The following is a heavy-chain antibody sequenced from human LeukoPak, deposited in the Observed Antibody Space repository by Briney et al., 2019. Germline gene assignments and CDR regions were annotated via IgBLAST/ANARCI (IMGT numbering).Heavy chain of an antibody. CDR1: GYTFTSYY. V-gene: IGHV1-46*01. CDR2: INPSGGST. Sequence: GASVKVSCKASGYTFTSYYMHWVRQAPGQGLEWMGIINPSGGSTSYAQKFQGRVTMTRDTSTSTVYMELSSLRSEDTAVYYCARGTMVRGVVGDYYYGMDVWGQGTTVTVSS. CDR3: ARGTMVRGVVGDYYYGMDV. J-gene: IGHJ6*02. D-gene: IGHD3-10*01.